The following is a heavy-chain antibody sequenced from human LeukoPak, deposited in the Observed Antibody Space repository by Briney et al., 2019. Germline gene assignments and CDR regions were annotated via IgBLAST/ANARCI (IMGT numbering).Heavy chain of an antibody. CDR3: AKDSSWGSSSWYGLRFDY. J-gene: IGHJ4*02. D-gene: IGHD6-13*01. CDR1: VCTFRNYL. CDR2: TSSDLNVK. V-gene: IGHV3-30*18. Sequence: GGSLRLSCAASVCTFRNYLIHWVRKAPCKGLEWMAVTSSDLNVKLYADSVKGRFTISRDNSKNTLYLQMNSLRAEDTAVYYCAKDSSWGSSSWYGLRFDYWGQGTLVTVSS.